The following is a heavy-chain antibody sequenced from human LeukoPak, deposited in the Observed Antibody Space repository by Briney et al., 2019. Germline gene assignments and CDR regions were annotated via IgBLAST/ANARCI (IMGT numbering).Heavy chain of an antibody. D-gene: IGHD6-19*01. J-gene: IGHJ6*03. CDR3: ARDPEGQWLVYYYYYMDV. CDR2: ISYDGSNK. V-gene: IGHV3-30-3*01. CDR1: GSTFSSYA. Sequence: PGRSLGLSCAASGSTFSSYAMHWVRQAPGKGLEWVAVISYDGSNKYYADSVKGRFTISRDNSKNTLYLQMNSLRAEDMAVYYCARDPEGQWLVYYYYYMDVWGKGTTVTVSS.